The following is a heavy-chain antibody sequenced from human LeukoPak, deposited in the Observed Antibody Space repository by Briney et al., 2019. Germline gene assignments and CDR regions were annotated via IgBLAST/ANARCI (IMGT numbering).Heavy chain of an antibody. CDR3: ARVPPSYSDSSKIYYYYYVDV. J-gene: IGHJ6*03. Sequence: GGSLRLSCAASGFTFSGYAMDWVRQAPGKGLEWVSTISGSGGYTYYVDSVKGRFTISRDNSNNTLYLQMSSLRAEDTAVYYCARVPPSYSDSSKIYYYYYVDVWGKGTPVTVSS. CDR2: ISGSGGYT. CDR1: GFTFSGYA. D-gene: IGHD1-26*01. V-gene: IGHV3-23*01.